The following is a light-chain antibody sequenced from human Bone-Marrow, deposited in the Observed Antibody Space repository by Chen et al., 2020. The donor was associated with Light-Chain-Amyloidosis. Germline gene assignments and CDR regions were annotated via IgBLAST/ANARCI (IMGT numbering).Light chain of an antibody. CDR2: GSS. V-gene: IGKV3-20*01. J-gene: IGKJ4*01. CDR1: QTISSNY. CDR3: QQYGTSPLT. Sequence: EIVLTQSPGTLSLSPGEGANLSCRASQTISSNYLTWYQQKFGQAPRLLIYGSSSRATGIPDRFTGSGYGKDFTLTINRLEPEDFAMYYCQQYGTSPLTFGGGTKVEIK.